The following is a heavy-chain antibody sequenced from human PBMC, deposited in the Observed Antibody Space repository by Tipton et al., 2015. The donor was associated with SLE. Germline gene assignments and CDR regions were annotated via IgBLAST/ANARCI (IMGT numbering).Heavy chain of an antibody. CDR3: ARSGEYSSGYPDAFDI. CDR1: GGSISSHY. D-gene: IGHD3-22*01. Sequence: PGLVKPSETQSLTCTVSGGSISSHYWSWIRQPPGKGLEWIGYIYYSGSTNYNPSLKSRVTISVDTSKNQFSLKLSSVTAADTAVYYCARSGEYSSGYPDAFDIWGQGTMVTVSS. CDR2: IYYSGST. J-gene: IGHJ3*02. V-gene: IGHV4-59*11.